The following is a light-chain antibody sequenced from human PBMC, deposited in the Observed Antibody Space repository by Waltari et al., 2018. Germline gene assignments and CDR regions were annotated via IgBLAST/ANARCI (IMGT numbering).Light chain of an antibody. Sequence: QSVLTQPPSVSGAPGPRVTISCTGSSSNIGSGYDVRRYQQLPGTAPKLLIYGNSNRPSGVADRFSGSKSGTSASLAITGLQAQDEADYYCQSHDSRLSGYVFGTGTKVTVL. V-gene: IGLV1-40*01. CDR1: SSNIGSGYD. CDR3: QSHDSRLSGYV. J-gene: IGLJ1*01. CDR2: GNS.